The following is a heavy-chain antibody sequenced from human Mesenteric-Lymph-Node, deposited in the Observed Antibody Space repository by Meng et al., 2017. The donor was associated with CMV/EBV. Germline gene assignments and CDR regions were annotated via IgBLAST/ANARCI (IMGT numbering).Heavy chain of an antibody. CDR2: IIPIFGTA. Sequence: SYASSWVRQAPGQGLEWMGGIIPIFGTANYAQKFQGRVTITADKSTSTAYMELSSLRSEDTAVYYCARGSGGPMVRGVIIENYYFDYWGQGTLVTVSS. D-gene: IGHD3-10*01. CDR3: ARGSGGPMVRGVIIENYYFDY. J-gene: IGHJ4*02. CDR1: SYA. V-gene: IGHV1-69*06.